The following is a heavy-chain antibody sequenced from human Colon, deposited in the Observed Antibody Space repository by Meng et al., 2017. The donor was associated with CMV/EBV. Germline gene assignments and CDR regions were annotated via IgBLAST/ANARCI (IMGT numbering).Heavy chain of an antibody. CDR1: GFTFSSYS. CDR3: ARGSTGYYSLFDY. CDR2: IMGNSRTI. J-gene: IGHJ4*02. V-gene: IGHV3-48*02. D-gene: IGHD3-9*01. Sequence: GGSLRLSCAASGFTFSSYSMNWVRQAPGKGLEWVAHIMGNSRTIYYADSVKGRFTISRDNGKNSLQLQMNSLRDEDTAMYYCARGSTGYYSLFDYWGQGTLVTVSS.